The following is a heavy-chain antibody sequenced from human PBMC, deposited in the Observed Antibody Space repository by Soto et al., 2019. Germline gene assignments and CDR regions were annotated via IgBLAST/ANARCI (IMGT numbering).Heavy chain of an antibody. Sequence: LRLSCAASGFTFSSYGMHWVRQAPGKGLEWVAVIWYDGSNKYYADSVKGRFTISRDNSKNTLYLQMNSLRAEDTAVYYCARVGAAAGILDGNWFDPWGQGTLVTVSS. CDR3: ARVGAAAGILDGNWFDP. CDR2: IWYDGSNK. V-gene: IGHV3-33*01. D-gene: IGHD6-13*01. CDR1: GFTFSSYG. J-gene: IGHJ5*02.